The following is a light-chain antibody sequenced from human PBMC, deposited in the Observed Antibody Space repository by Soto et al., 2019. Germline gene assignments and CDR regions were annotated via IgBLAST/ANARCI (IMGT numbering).Light chain of an antibody. CDR1: GSNIGSNY. Sequence: QSVLTQPPSASGTPGQRVTLSCSGSGSNIGSNYVYWYQQLPGTAPKLLIYRNNQRPSGVPDRFSGSQSGTSASLAISGLRSEDEADYYCAAWDDSLSGVVFGGGTKPTVL. CDR3: AAWDDSLSGVV. J-gene: IGLJ2*01. V-gene: IGLV1-47*01. CDR2: RNN.